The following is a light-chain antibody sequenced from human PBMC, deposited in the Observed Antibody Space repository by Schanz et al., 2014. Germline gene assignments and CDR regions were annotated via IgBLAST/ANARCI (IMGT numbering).Light chain of an antibody. J-gene: IGKJ1*01. Sequence: EIVLTQSPGTLSMSPGERATLSCRASQTISSSYLAWYQQKPGRAPRLLIYDASSRATGIPDRFFGSGSGTDFTLTISRLEPEDFAVYYCQQYGSSPWTFGQGTKVEIK. CDR3: QQYGSSPWT. CDR2: DAS. CDR1: QTISSSY. V-gene: IGKV3-20*01.